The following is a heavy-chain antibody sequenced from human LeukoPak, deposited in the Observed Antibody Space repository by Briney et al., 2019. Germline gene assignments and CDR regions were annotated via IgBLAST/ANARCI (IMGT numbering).Heavy chain of an antibody. V-gene: IGHV3-43*02. CDR2: ISGDGGST. J-gene: IGHJ4*02. CDR1: GFTFSSYA. D-gene: IGHD2-21*02. Sequence: PGGSLRLSCAASGFTFSSYAIHWVRQAPGKGLEWVSLISGDGGSTYYADSVKGRFTISRDNSKNSLYMQMNSLRTEDTALYYCAKDRLRRIVVVTAMNYWGQGTLVTVSS. CDR3: AKDRLRRIVVVTAMNY.